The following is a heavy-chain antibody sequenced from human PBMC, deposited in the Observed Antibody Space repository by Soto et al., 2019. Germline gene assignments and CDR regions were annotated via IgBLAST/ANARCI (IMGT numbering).Heavy chain of an antibody. J-gene: IGHJ4*02. CDR3: ATWDDSRGYPRLVD. D-gene: IGHD3-22*01. CDR2: IDPGDSYT. V-gene: IGHV5-10-1*01. Sequence: GESLKISCKGSGYSFTSDWISWVRQMPGKGLECMGRIDPGDSYTNYSPSFQGHVTISADKSISTAYLQWSSLKASDTAMYYRATWDDSRGYPRLVDWGQGTLVTVSS. CDR1: GYSFTSDW.